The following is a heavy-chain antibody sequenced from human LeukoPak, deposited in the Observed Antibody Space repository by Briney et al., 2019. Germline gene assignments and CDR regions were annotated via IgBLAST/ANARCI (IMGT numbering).Heavy chain of an antibody. Sequence: SETLSLTCTVSGGSISSYYWSWIRQPPGKGLEWIGYTYYSGSTNYNPSLKSRVTISVDTSKNQFSLKLSSVTAADTAVYYCARVPPPDYYYGMDVWGQGTTVTVSS. CDR3: ARVPPPDYYYGMDV. CDR2: TYYSGST. V-gene: IGHV4-59*01. J-gene: IGHJ6*02. CDR1: GGSISSYY.